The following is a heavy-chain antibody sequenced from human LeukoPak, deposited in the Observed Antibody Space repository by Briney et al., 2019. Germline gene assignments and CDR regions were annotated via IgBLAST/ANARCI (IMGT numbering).Heavy chain of an antibody. CDR1: GFTVSSDY. Sequence: GGSLRLSCAASGFTVSSDYMNWVRQTPGKGLEWVSSITSSSTYTLYADSVKGRFTISGDNARNSLYLQMNSLRAEDTAVYYCARDPYSGTYGDTYYYYMDVWGKGTTVTISS. V-gene: IGHV3-21*01. D-gene: IGHD1-26*01. CDR2: ITSSSTYT. CDR3: ARDPYSGTYGDTYYYYMDV. J-gene: IGHJ6*03.